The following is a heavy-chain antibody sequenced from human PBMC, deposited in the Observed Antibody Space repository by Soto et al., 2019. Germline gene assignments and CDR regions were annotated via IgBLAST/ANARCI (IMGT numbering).Heavy chain of an antibody. CDR3: AHVDSSVGCGCSP. D-gene: IGHD3-22*01. V-gene: IGHV2-5*02. Sequence: QITLKESGPTLVKPTQTLTLTCTFSGFSLSTSGVGVGWIRQPPGKALEWLALVYWDDDKRYSPSLKSRLTXSXDXXTNQGDLTMPHIDPVDTATYYFAHVDSSVGCGCSPWGQGTLVTVSS. CDR1: GFSLSTSGVG. CDR2: VYWDDDK. J-gene: IGHJ5*02.